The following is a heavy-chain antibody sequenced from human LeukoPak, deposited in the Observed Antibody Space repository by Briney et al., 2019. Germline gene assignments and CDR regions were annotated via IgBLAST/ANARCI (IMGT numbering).Heavy chain of an antibody. D-gene: IGHD3-22*01. CDR2: IYYSGST. Sequence: LRLSCAASGFTFSSYSMNWVRQPPGKGLEWIGYIYYSGSTYSNPSLKSRVTISVDTSKNQFSLKLNSVTAADTAVYYCARQRLSHYGSGGYYDRPFDIWGQGTMVTVSS. V-gene: IGHV4-30-4*08. CDR1: GFTFSSYS. CDR3: ARQRLSHYGSGGYYDRPFDI. J-gene: IGHJ3*02.